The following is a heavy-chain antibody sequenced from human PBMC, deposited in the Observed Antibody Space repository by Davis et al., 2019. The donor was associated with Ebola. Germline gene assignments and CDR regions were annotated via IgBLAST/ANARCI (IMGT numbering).Heavy chain of an antibody. J-gene: IGHJ6*03. V-gene: IGHV3-48*02. CDR3: ARRGAGKTTPLAYYYYMDV. Sequence: GGSLRLSCAASGFNFGSYSMTWVRQAPGKGLEWISFITSTSSAIYYADSLRGLTASSDNAKNLLYLQMTSLRDEDTAVYYCARRGAGKTTPLAYYYYMDVWGKGTTVTVSS. CDR2: ITSTSSAI. D-gene: IGHD1-1*01. CDR1: GFNFGSYS.